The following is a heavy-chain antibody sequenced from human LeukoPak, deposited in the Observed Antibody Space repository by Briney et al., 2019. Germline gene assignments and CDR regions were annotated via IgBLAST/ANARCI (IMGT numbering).Heavy chain of an antibody. CDR1: GFTFSSYE. Sequence: GGSLRLSCAASGFTFSSYEMNWVRQAPGKGLEGVSYISSSGSTIYYDYADSVKGRFTISRDNAKNSLYLQMNSLRAEDTAVYYCARGGQLWAHFDYWGQGTLVTVSS. D-gene: IGHD5-18*01. CDR2: ISSSGSTI. CDR3: ARGGQLWAHFDY. V-gene: IGHV3-48*03. J-gene: IGHJ4*02.